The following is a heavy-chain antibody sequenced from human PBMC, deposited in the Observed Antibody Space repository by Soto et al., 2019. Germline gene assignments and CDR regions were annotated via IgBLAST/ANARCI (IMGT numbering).Heavy chain of an antibody. CDR2: ISGSGGST. V-gene: IGHV3-23*01. CDR3: AKVRSRGGQYYFDY. Sequence: PGGSLRLSCAASGFTFSSYAMSWVRQAPGKGLEWVSAISGSGGSTYYADSVKGRFTISRDNSKNTLYLQMNSLGAEDTAVYYCAKVRSRGGQYYFDYWGQGTLVTVSS. D-gene: IGHD3-16*01. J-gene: IGHJ4*02. CDR1: GFTFSSYA.